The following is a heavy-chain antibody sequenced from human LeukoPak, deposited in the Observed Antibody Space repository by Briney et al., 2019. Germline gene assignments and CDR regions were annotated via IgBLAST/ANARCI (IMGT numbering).Heavy chain of an antibody. Sequence: PGGSLRLSCAASGFTFSGYAMSWVRQAPGQGLEWVSTISGSGGSTYYADSVKGRFTSSRDNSKNTLSLQMNNLRAEDTAVYYCAKESRYYYGSGSFSSQFDYWGQGNLVTVSS. D-gene: IGHD3-10*01. CDR2: ISGSGGST. CDR3: AKESRYYYGSGSFSSQFDY. V-gene: IGHV3-23*01. J-gene: IGHJ4*02. CDR1: GFTFSGYA.